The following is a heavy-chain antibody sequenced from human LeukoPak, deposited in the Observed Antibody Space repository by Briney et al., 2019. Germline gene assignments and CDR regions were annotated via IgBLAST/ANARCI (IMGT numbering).Heavy chain of an antibody. CDR1: GFTFAPFA. CDR3: AREEPSQARDAFDI. CDR2: VSDDGTTP. V-gene: IGHV3-23*01. Sequence: GESLRLSCKASGFTFAPFAMTWVRQAPGKGLEWVSSVSDDGTTPYYADSVKGRFTISRDNLRNTLYLETNSLRPEDTAVYYCAREEPSQARDAFDIWGQGTLVTVSS. J-gene: IGHJ3*02. D-gene: IGHD1-14*01.